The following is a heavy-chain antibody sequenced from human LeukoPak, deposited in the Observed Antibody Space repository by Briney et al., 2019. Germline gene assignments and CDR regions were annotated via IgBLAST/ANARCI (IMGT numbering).Heavy chain of an antibody. CDR3: ARGQQQLRFYYYYGMDV. J-gene: IGHJ6*02. CDR2: INHSGST. CDR1: GGSFSGYY. Sequence: SEPLSLTCAVYGGSFSGYYWSWLRQPPGKGLEWIGEINHSGSTNYNPSLKSRVTISVDTSKNQFSLKLSSVTAADTAVYYCARGQQQLRFYYYYGMDVWGQGTTVTVSS. V-gene: IGHV4-34*01. D-gene: IGHD6-13*01.